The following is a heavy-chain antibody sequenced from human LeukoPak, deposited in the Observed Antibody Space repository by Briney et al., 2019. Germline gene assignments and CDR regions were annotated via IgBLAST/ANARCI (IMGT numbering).Heavy chain of an antibody. V-gene: IGHV3-9*01. D-gene: IGHD6-13*01. CDR2: ISWNSGSI. Sequence: GGSLRLSCAASGFTFDDYAMHWVRQAPGKGLEWVSGISWNSGSIGYADSVKGRFTISRDNAKNSLYLQMNSLRAEDTALYYCAKDLSEAAAGTPGDYYYGMDVWGQGTLVTVSS. CDR3: AKDLSEAAAGTPGDYYYGMDV. J-gene: IGHJ6*02. CDR1: GFTFDDYA.